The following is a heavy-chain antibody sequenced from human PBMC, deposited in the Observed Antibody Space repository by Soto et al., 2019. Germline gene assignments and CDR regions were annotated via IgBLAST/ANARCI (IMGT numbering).Heavy chain of an antibody. Sequence: QVQLVQSGAEVKKPGSSVKVSCKASGGTFSSYAISWVRQAPGQGLEWMGGIIPIFGTANYAQKFQGRVTITADESTSTPYMELSSLRSEDTAVHYCVRDGRGELRDGMDVWGQGTTVTVSS. V-gene: IGHV1-69*01. D-gene: IGHD1-7*01. CDR2: IIPIFGTA. CDR3: VRDGRGELRDGMDV. CDR1: GGTFSSYA. J-gene: IGHJ6*02.